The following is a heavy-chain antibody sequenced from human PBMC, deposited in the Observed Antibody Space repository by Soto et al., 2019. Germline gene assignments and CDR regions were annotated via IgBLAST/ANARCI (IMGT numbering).Heavy chain of an antibody. V-gene: IGHV6-1*01. D-gene: IGHD6-19*01. J-gene: IGHJ6*02. CDR3: ARGGQWLETGYYYYDGMDV. CDR1: GDSVSSNSAA. Sequence: PSQTLSLTCAISGDSVSSNSAAWNWIRQSPSRGLEWLGRTYYRSKWYNDYAVSVKSRITINPDTSKNQFSLQLNSVTPEDTAVYYCARGGQWLETGYYYYDGMDVWGQGTTVTVSS. CDR2: TYYRSKWYN.